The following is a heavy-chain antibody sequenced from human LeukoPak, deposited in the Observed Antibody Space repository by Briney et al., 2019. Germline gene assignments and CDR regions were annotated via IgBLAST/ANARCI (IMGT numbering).Heavy chain of an antibody. CDR1: GRSISGYH. Sequence: SETLSLTCTVSGRSISGYHWSWIRQPPGKGLEWIGYIYYGGSTNYNPSLKSRVTISLDTSKNQFSLKLNSVTAADTAVYYCARHHIVSTGTFDYWGQGTLVTVSS. J-gene: IGHJ4*02. V-gene: IGHV4-59*08. D-gene: IGHD5/OR15-5a*01. CDR2: IYYGGST. CDR3: ARHHIVSTGTFDY.